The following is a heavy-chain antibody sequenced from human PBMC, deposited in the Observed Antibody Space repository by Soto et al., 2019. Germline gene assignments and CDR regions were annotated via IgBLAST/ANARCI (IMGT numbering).Heavy chain of an antibody. CDR3: ARDQVGISYFDY. Sequence: PSETLSLTCTVSGGSVSSGSFYWSWIRQPPGKRLEWIGYIYYSGSSNYNPSLKSRVTISVDTSKNQFSLKLTSVTAADTAVYYCARDQVGISYFDYWGQGTRVTVAS. CDR1: GGSVSSGSFY. CDR2: IYYSGSS. V-gene: IGHV4-61*01. D-gene: IGHD2-21*01. J-gene: IGHJ4*02.